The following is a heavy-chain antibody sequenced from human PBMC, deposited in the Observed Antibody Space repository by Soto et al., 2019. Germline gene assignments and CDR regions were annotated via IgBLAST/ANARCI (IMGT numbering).Heavy chain of an antibody. J-gene: IGHJ4*02. V-gene: IGHV3-23*01. Sequence: GGSLRLSCTASGYTFSNYAMSWVRQAPGKGLEWVSTFSSGGGGTYYADSVKGRFTISRDNSKNTLSLQMNSLRAEDTAVYYCTKANRYCSGANCFTFDYWGLGTLVTVSS. D-gene: IGHD2-15*01. CDR3: TKANRYCSGANCFTFDY. CDR2: FSSGGGGT. CDR1: GYTFSNYA.